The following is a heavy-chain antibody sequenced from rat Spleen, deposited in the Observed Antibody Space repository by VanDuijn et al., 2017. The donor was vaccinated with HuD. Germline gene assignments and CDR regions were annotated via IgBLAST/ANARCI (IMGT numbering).Heavy chain of an antibody. J-gene: IGHJ3*01. V-gene: IGHV5-7*01. CDR3: ATPTPGIPFAY. CDR1: GLTFSDYA. Sequence: EVQLVESGGGLVQPGRSMKLSCAASGLTFSDYAMAWVRQSPKKGLEWVAIITYDGSGTYYRYSVKGRLPMSIDNAKSTLYLQMDSLRSEDTATYSCATPTPGIPFAYWGQGTLVTVSS. D-gene: IGHD1-4*01. CDR2: ITYDGSGT.